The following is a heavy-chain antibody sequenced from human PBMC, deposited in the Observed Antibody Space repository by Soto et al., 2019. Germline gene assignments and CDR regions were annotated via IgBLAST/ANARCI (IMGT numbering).Heavy chain of an antibody. Sequence: ASVKFSCKASGGTFSSYAISWVRQAPRQGLEWMGGIIPIFGTANYAQKFQGRVTITADKSTSTAYMELSSLRSEDTAVYYCASTAARGCLYYYYGLDVWGQGTTVTVSS. CDR2: IIPIFGTA. D-gene: IGHD2-2*01. CDR1: GGTFSSYA. V-gene: IGHV1-69*06. J-gene: IGHJ6*02. CDR3: ASTAARGCLYYYYGLDV.